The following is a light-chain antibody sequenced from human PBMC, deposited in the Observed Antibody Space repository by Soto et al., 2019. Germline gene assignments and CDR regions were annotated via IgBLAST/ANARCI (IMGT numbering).Light chain of an antibody. J-gene: IGKJ1*01. V-gene: IGKV3-20*01. CDR2: DTS. CDR1: QTISSY. Sequence: EVVLTQSPATLSLSPAARATLSCRASQTISSYLAWYQHKPGQAPRLLIYDTSNRATGIPARFSGSGSGTDFTLTISSPEPEDFAVYYCQQYGSSPPWTFGQGTNVDI. CDR3: QQYGSSPPWT.